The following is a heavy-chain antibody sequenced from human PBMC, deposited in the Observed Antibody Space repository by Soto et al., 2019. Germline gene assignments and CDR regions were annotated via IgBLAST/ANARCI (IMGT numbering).Heavy chain of an antibody. V-gene: IGHV4-39*01. CDR1: GGSISSSSYY. CDR3: ARGIVGDSSGYYSPMVDY. CDR2: IYYSGST. Sequence: SETLSLTCTVSGGSISSSSYYWGWIRQPPGKGLEWIGSIYYSGSTYYNPSLKSRVTISVDTSKNQTSMKLSSVTAADTAVYYCARGIVGDSSGYYSPMVDYWGQGTLVTVS. D-gene: IGHD3-22*01. J-gene: IGHJ4*02.